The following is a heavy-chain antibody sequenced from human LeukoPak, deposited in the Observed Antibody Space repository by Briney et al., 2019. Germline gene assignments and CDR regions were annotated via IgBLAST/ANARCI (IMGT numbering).Heavy chain of an antibody. CDR3: AKSKLPAGPIQH. CDR1: GFTFSSYG. CDR2: ISYDGSNK. J-gene: IGHJ4*02. Sequence: GGSLRLSCAASGFTFSSYGMHWVRQAPGKGLEWVAVISYDGSNKYYADSVKGRFTISRDNSKNTLYLQMNSLRAEDTAVYYCAKSKLPAGPIQHWGQGTLVTVSS. V-gene: IGHV3-30*18. D-gene: IGHD2-15*01.